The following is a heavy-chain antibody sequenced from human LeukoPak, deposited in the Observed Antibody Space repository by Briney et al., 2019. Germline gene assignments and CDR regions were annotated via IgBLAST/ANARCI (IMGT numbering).Heavy chain of an antibody. CDR2: ITSSGDDI. D-gene: IGHD5-12*01. J-gene: IGHJ4*02. CDR3: ASDIVATSGDF. V-gene: IGHV3-11*01. Sequence: PQPKVETEQKVAYITSSGDDIYYADSVKGRFTISRDNAKNALFLRMGSLRVEDTTTYYCASDIVATSGDFWGQGTLVSVSS.